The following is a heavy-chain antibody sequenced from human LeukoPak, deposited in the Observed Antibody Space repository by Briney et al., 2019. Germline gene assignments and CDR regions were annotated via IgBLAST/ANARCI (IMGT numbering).Heavy chain of an antibody. V-gene: IGHV3-23*01. CDR3: ARQWPSRIAVAGTGDFDY. J-gene: IGHJ4*02. Sequence: GGSLRLSCAASGFTFSSYAMSWVRQAPGKGLEWVSAISGSGSSTYYADSVKGRFTISRDNSKNTLYLRMNSLRAEDTAVYYCARQWPSRIAVAGTGDFDYWGQGTLVTVSS. CDR1: GFTFSSYA. CDR2: ISGSGSST. D-gene: IGHD6-19*01.